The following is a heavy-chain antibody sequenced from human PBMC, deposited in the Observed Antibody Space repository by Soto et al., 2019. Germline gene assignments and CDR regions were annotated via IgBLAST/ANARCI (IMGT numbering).Heavy chain of an antibody. D-gene: IGHD5-12*01. CDR2: IIPIFGTA. Sequence: QVQLVQSGAEVKKPGSSVKVSCKASGGTFSSYAISWVRQAPGQGLEWMGGIIPIFGTANYAQKFQGRVTITADESTSTAYMGLGSLRSEDTAVYYCARDGDSQAMATNGGGRGLWDYWGQGTLVTVSS. V-gene: IGHV1-69*01. CDR3: ARDGDSQAMATNGGGRGLWDY. CDR1: GGTFSSYA. J-gene: IGHJ4*02.